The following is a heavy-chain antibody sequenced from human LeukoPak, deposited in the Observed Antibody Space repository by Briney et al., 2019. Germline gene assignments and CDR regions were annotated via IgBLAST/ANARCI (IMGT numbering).Heavy chain of an antibody. Sequence: ASVKVSCKASGYTFTSYGISWVRQVPGQGLEWMGWISAYNGNTNYAQKLQGRVTMTTDTSTSTAYMELRSLRSDDTAVYYCARERSRTSQWEPPVDAFDIWGQGTMVTVSS. CDR1: GYTFTSYG. J-gene: IGHJ3*02. CDR3: ARERSRTSQWEPPVDAFDI. V-gene: IGHV1-18*01. D-gene: IGHD1-26*01. CDR2: ISAYNGNT.